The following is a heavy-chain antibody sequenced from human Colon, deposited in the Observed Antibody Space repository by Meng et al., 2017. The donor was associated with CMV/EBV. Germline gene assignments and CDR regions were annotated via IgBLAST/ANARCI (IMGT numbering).Heavy chain of an antibody. CDR1: GVC. CDR2: IYWHDDQ. D-gene: IGHD3-3*01. Sequence: GVCVGWIRQPPGNALEWLPLIYWHDDQRYSPSLKSRLTITKDTSKNQVVLTMTNMDPVDTATYYCAHTPTYYDFWSGYYPRNWFDPWGQGTLVTVSS. V-gene: IGHV2-5*01. CDR3: AHTPTYYDFWSGYYPRNWFDP. J-gene: IGHJ5*02.